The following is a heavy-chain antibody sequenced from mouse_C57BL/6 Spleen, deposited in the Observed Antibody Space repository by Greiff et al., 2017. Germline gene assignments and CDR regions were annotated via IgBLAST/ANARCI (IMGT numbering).Heavy chain of an antibody. CDR3: ARALYDGFPLAY. V-gene: IGHV1-22*01. CDR1: GYTFTDYN. J-gene: IGHJ3*01. Sequence: EVQLQQSGPELVKPGASVKMSCKASGYTFTDYNMHWVKQSHGKSLEWIGYINPNNGGTSYNQKFKGKATLTVNKSSSTAYMELRSLTSEDSAVYYCARALYDGFPLAYWGQGTLVTVSA. CDR2: INPNNGGT. D-gene: IGHD2-3*01.